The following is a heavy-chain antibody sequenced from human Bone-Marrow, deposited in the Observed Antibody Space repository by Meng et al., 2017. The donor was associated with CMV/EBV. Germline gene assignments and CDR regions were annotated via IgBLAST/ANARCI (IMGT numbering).Heavy chain of an antibody. CDR2: ISYDGSNK. V-gene: IGHV3-30-3*01. CDR3: ARAAWGGYDPFDY. Sequence: GESLKISCAASGFTFSSYAMHWVRQAPGKGLEWVAVISYDGSNKYYADSVEGRFTISRDNSKNTLYLQMNSLRAEDTAVYYCARAAWGGYDPFDYWGQGTLVTVSS. CDR1: GFTFSSYA. D-gene: IGHD5-12*01. J-gene: IGHJ4*02.